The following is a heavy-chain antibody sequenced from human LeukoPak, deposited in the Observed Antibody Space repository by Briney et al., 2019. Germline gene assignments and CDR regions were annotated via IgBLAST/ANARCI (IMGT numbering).Heavy chain of an antibody. CDR2: IIPIFGTA. V-gene: IGHV1-69*13. CDR3: ARVGGYGVFDY. J-gene: IGHJ4*02. Sequence: SVKVSCKASGGTFSSYAISWVRQAPGQGLEWMGGIIPIFGTANYAQKFQGRVTIAADESTSTAYMELGSLRSEDTAVYYCARVGGYGVFDYWGQGTLVTVSS. D-gene: IGHD5-12*01. CDR1: GGTFSSYA.